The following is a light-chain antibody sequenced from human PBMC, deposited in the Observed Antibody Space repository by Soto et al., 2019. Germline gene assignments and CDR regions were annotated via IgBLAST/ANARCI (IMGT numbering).Light chain of an antibody. CDR1: QTVRSNY. CDR2: GAS. V-gene: IGKV3-20*01. J-gene: IGKJ3*01. Sequence: ENVLTQSPGTLSLSPGKRATLSCRASQTVRSNYLAWYKQKPGQAPRLLIYGASSRATAIPDRFSGSGSGTNFTLTISRLEPEDFAVFYCKLYQASLPFTFGPGPKVHI. CDR3: KLYQASLPFT.